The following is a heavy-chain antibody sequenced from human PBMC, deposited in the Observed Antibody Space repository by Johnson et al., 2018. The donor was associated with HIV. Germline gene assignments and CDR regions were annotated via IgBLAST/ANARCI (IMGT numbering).Heavy chain of an antibody. J-gene: IGHJ3*02. CDR2: IRYDGSNK. CDR3: ARDWDAYGAFDI. CDR1: GFTFSSYA. Sequence: QVQLVESGGGVVQPGRSLRLSCAASGFTFSSYAMHWVRQAPGKGLEWVAFIRYDGSNKYYADSVKGRFTISRDNSKNTLYLQMNSLRAADTAVYYCARDWDAYGAFDIWGQGTMVTVSS. V-gene: IGHV3-30*02. D-gene: IGHD1-26*01.